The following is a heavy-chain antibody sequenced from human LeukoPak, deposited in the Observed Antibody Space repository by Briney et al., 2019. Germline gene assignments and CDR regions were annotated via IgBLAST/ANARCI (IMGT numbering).Heavy chain of an antibody. CDR3: ARVGAIDSWQGDY. J-gene: IGHJ4*02. CDR2: IDPSGGST. D-gene: IGHD6-13*01. V-gene: IGHV1-46*01. Sequence: ASVKVSCKASGYTSTSYYMHWVRQAPGQGLEWMGIIDPSGGSTSYAQKFQGRVAMTRDTSTSTVYMELSSLRSEDTAVYYCARVGAIDSWQGDYWGQGTLVTVSS. CDR1: GYTSTSYY.